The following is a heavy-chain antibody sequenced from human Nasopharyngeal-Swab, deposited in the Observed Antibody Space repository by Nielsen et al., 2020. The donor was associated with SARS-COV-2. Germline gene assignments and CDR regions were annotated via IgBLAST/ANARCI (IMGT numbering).Heavy chain of an antibody. D-gene: IGHD2-21*02. J-gene: IGHJ3*02. V-gene: IGHV3-7*04. Sequence: GESLQISCEASGFPLSHYYMTWVRQPPGKGLEWVSNIKQDGSEQFYADSVKGRFTISRDNAKNSLYLQMDSLRADDTAVYYCAGESVVTGMDDATDIWGQGTMVTVSS. CDR2: IKQDGSEQ. CDR3: AGESVVTGMDDATDI. CDR1: GFPLSHYY.